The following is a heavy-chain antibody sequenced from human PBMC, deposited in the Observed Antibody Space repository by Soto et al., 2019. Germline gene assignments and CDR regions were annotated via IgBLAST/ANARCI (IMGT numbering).Heavy chain of an antibody. CDR1: GFTFSSYS. Sequence: EVPLVESGGGLVQPGGSLRLSCAASGFTFSSYSMNWVRQAPGKGLEWVSYISSSSSTIYYADSVKGRFTISRDNAKNSLYLQMNSLRDEDTAVYYCARDLLYCGGDCHSDYWGQGTLVTVSS. V-gene: IGHV3-48*02. CDR3: ARDLLYCGGDCHSDY. D-gene: IGHD2-21*02. CDR2: ISSSSSTI. J-gene: IGHJ4*02.